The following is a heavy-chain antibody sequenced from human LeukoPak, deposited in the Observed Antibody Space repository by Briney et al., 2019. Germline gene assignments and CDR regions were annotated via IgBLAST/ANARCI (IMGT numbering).Heavy chain of an antibody. V-gene: IGHV1-46*01. CDR2: INPSGGST. D-gene: IGHD3-10*01. J-gene: IGHJ6*03. CDR1: GYTFTGYY. CDR3: ARGKDPNYYGSGSYYTRNYYYMDV. Sequence: ASVKVSRKASGYTFTGYYMHWVRQAPGQGLEWMGIINPSGGSTSYAQKFQGRVTMTRDMSTSTVYMELSSLRSEDTAVYYCARGKDPNYYGSGSYYTRNYYYMDVWGKGTTVTVSS.